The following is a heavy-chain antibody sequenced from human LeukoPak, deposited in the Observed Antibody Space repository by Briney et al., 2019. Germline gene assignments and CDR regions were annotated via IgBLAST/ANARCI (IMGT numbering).Heavy chain of an antibody. CDR2: ISAYNGNT. V-gene: IGHV1-18*01. J-gene: IGHJ5*02. CDR3: ARDPVGYCSSTSCYPNWFDP. D-gene: IGHD2-2*01. Sequence: GASVKVSCKASGYTFTSYGISWVRQAPGQGREWMGWISAYNGNTNYAQKLQGRVTMTTDTSTSTAYMELRSLRSDDTAVYYCARDPVGYCSSTSCYPNWFDPWGQGTLVTVSS. CDR1: GYTFTSYG.